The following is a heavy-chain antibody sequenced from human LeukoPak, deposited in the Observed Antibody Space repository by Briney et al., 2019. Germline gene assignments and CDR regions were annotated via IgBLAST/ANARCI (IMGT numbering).Heavy chain of an antibody. CDR3: ARDPSGWYFVDY. Sequence: KSGGSLRLSCVVSGFTFSSYSVNWVRQSPGKGLEWVSYISSSSSYIHYADSVKGRFTISRDNAKKSLYLQMNSLRAEDTAVYYCARDPSGWYFVDYWGQGTLVTVSS. CDR1: GFTFSSYS. D-gene: IGHD6-19*01. J-gene: IGHJ4*02. V-gene: IGHV3-21*01. CDR2: ISSSSSYI.